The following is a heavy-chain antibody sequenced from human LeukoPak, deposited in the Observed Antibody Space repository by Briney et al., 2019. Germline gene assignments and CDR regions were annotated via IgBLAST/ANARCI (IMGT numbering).Heavy chain of an antibody. CDR1: GFTFSSYS. Sequence: PGGSLRLSCAASGFTFSSYSMNWVRQAPGKGLEWVSSISSSSSYIYYADSVKGRFTISRDNAKNSLYLQMNSLRAEDTAVYYCARGDAGGWYVRPDYWGQGTLVTASS. J-gene: IGHJ4*02. V-gene: IGHV3-21*01. CDR3: ARGDAGGWYVRPDY. CDR2: ISSSSSYI. D-gene: IGHD6-19*01.